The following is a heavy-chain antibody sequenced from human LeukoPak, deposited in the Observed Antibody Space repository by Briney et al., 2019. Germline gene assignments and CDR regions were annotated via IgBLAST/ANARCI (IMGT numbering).Heavy chain of an antibody. V-gene: IGHV4-34*01. CDR3: ARHVRTYYDILTGPYGGDFDS. D-gene: IGHD3-9*01. Sequence: SETLSLTCAVYGGSFSDYYWSWLRQPPGKGLQWIGEINHSGSTNYNPSLKSRVSISVDTSKNQFSLKLTSMTAADTALYYCARHVRTYYDILTGPYGGDFDSWGQGTLVTVSS. CDR1: GGSFSDYY. CDR2: INHSGST. J-gene: IGHJ4*02.